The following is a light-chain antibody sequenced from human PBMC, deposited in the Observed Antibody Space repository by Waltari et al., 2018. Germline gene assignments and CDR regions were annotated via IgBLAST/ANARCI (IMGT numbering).Light chain of an antibody. CDR2: GTS. V-gene: IGKV3-20*01. CDR3: HQYGPSLWT. CDR1: QSIHSAY. Sequence: EIVLTQSPGTLSLTPGARVTVSCRASQSIHSAYLAWYQRKPGQAPSLLIFGTSTRAAGIPDRFSGSGSGTDFTLTISRLEPEDFAVYFCHQYGPSLWTFGQGTKVEI. J-gene: IGKJ1*01.